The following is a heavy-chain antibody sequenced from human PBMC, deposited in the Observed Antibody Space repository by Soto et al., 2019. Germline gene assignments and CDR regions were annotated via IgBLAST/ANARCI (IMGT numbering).Heavy chain of an antibody. Sequence: PGGSLRHSCAACGFTFCTYTMNWVRQAPGKGLEWLSYINTNTGTISYADSVKGRFTISTDNAKNSLYLEMDSLRAEDTAVYYCARDFRYAFDYWGQGTVVTVSS. CDR3: ARDFRYAFDY. D-gene: IGHD1-1*01. CDR1: GFTFCTYT. CDR2: INTNTGTI. J-gene: IGHJ4*02. V-gene: IGHV3-48*01.